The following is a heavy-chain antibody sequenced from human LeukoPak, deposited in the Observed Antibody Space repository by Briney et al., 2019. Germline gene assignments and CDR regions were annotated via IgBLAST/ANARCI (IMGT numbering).Heavy chain of an antibody. J-gene: IGHJ4*02. CDR2: ISHSGST. CDR3: ASSSYYYDSSGYTDY. V-gene: IGHV4-34*01. CDR1: GGSFSGYY. D-gene: IGHD3-22*01. Sequence: SETLSLTCAVYGGSFSGYYWSWIRQPPGKGLEWIGEISHSGSTNYNPSLKSRVTISVDTSKNQFSLKLSSVTAADTAVYYCASSSYYYDSSGYTDYWGQGTLVTVSS.